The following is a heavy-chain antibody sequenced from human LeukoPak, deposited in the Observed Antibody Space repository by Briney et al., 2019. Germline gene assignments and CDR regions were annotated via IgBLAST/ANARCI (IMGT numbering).Heavy chain of an antibody. Sequence: PGGSLRLSCAASGFTFSSYWMSWVRQAPGKGLEWVSCISTSSSYIYYADSVKGRFTVSRNNAKNSLYLQMDSLRAEDTAVYYCARVFSGTYLNYHHFDYWGQGTLVTDSS. CDR3: ARVFSGTYLNYHHFDY. CDR2: ISTSSSYI. CDR1: GFTFSSYW. D-gene: IGHD1-26*01. V-gene: IGHV3-21*01. J-gene: IGHJ4*02.